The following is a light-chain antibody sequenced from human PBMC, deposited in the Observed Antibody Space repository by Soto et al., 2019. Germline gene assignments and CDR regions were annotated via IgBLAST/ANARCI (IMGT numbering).Light chain of an antibody. CDR1: QTISSW. CDR3: QQYNSYWT. CDR2: KAS. J-gene: IGKJ1*01. Sequence: DIQKTQSPSTLSGSVGDRVTITCRASQTISSWLAWYQQKPGKAPKLLIYKASSLESGVPSRFSGSGSGTEFTLTISSLQHDDFATYYCQQYNSYWTFGQGTKVDIK. V-gene: IGKV1-5*03.